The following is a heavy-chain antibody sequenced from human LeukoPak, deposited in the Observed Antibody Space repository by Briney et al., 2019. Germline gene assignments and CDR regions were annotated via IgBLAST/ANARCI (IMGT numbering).Heavy chain of an antibody. Sequence: SETLSLTCTVSGGSISSSSYYWSWIRQPPGKGPEWIGYIYNSGSTNYNPSLRSRVTISVDTSKNQFSLKLSSVTAADTAVYYCARHLVRDGYYYFFDYWGQGTLVTVSS. J-gene: IGHJ4*02. CDR1: GGSISSSSYY. CDR2: IYNSGST. D-gene: IGHD5-18*01. V-gene: IGHV4-61*05. CDR3: ARHLVRDGYYYFFDY.